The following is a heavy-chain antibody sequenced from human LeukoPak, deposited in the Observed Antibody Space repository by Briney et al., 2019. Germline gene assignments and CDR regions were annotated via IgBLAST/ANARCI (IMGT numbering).Heavy chain of an antibody. D-gene: IGHD3-10*01. CDR1: GFTFSDYW. V-gene: IGHV3-7*01. CDR2: IKEDGSQK. J-gene: IGHJ6*03. Sequence: SAGSLSLSCAGFGFTFSDYWVNWVRQAPGKGLEWVAKIKEDGSQKYYVDSLKGLITISRDNAKNSLYLQMINLRAEDTAVYYCTRVFYYGSSYYYMDVWGKGTTVTFSS. CDR3: TRVFYYGSSYYYMDV.